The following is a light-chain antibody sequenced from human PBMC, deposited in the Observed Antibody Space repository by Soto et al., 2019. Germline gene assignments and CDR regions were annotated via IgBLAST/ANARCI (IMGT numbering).Light chain of an antibody. V-gene: IGLV1-44*01. J-gene: IGLJ2*01. CDR3: AAWDDSLNGVA. CDR1: NSNIGSYT. Sequence: QSVLTQPPSASATPGQRVTISCFGSNSNIGSYTVNWYRQHPGTAPKLLIYSSNQRPSGVPDRFSASKSGTSASLAISGLQSADEADYYCAAWDDSLNGVAFDGGTQLTVL. CDR2: SSN.